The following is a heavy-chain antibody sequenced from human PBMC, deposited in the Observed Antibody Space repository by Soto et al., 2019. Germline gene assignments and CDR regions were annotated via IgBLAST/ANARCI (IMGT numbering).Heavy chain of an antibody. J-gene: IGHJ4*02. D-gene: IGHD2-15*01. CDR2: ISGSGGST. CDR3: ASRAGYEALIDY. Sequence: GGSLRLSCAASGFTFSSYAMSWVRQAPGKGLEWVSDISGSGGSTYYADSVKGRFTISREKTKNTLYVQMNSLRAEATAVYYGASRAGYEALIDYWGQGTLVTVSS. V-gene: IGHV3-23*01. CDR1: GFTFSSYA.